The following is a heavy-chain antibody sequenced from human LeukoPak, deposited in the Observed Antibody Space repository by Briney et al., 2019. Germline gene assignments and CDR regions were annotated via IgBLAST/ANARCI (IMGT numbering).Heavy chain of an antibody. V-gene: IGHV1-69*05. CDR1: GGTFSSYA. Sequence: SVKVSCKASGGTFSSYAISWVRQAPGQGLEWMGGIIPIFGTANYAQKFQGRVTITMDEFTSTAYMELSSLRSEDTAVYYCARARPGVEYSSSSGYYMDVWGKGTTVTVSS. CDR3: ARARPGVEYSSSSGYYMDV. D-gene: IGHD6-6*01. J-gene: IGHJ6*03. CDR2: IIPIFGTA.